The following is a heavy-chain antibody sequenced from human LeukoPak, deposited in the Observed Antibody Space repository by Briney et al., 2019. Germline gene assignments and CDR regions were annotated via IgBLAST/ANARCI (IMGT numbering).Heavy chain of an antibody. CDR1: GGSISSSSYY. CDR3: ARAPHFFDTSGSRYYFDY. V-gene: IGHV4-39*07. J-gene: IGHJ4*02. D-gene: IGHD3-22*01. CDR2: IYYSGNT. Sequence: PSETLSLTCTVSGGSISSSSYYRGWIRQPPGKGLEWIGSIYYSGNTYYSPSLMSRVTISVDTSKNQFSLNLSSVTAADTAVYFCARAPHFFDTSGSRYYFDYWGQGALVTVSS.